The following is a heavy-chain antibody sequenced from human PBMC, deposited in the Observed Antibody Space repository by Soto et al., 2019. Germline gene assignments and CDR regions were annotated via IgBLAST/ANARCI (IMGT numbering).Heavy chain of an antibody. CDR3: ARRSSGWYFDY. J-gene: IGHJ4*02. D-gene: IGHD6-19*01. CDR1: GFTFSSYA. Sequence: EVQLLESGGGLVQPGGSRRLSFAASGFTFSSYAMSWVRQAPGKGLEWVSAISGSGGSTYYAASVKGRFTISRDNSKNTLYLQMNSLRAEDTAVYYCARRSSGWYFDYWGQGTLVTVSS. V-gene: IGHV3-23*01. CDR2: ISGSGGST.